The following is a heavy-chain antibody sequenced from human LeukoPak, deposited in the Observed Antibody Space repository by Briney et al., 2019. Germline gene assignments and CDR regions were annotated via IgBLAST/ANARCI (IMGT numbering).Heavy chain of an antibody. CDR2: INHSGST. CDR3: ARSITIFGVVIFFDY. V-gene: IGHV4-34*01. D-gene: IGHD3-3*01. Sequence: SETLSLTCAVYGGSFSGYYWSWIRQPPGKGLEWIGEINHSGSTNYNPSLKSRVTISVDTSKNQFSLKLSSVTAADTALYYCARSITIFGVVIFFDYWGQGTLVTVSS. CDR1: GGSFSGYY. J-gene: IGHJ4*02.